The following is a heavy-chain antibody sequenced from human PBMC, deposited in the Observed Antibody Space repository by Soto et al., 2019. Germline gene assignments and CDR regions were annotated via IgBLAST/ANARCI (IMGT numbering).Heavy chain of an antibody. D-gene: IGHD2-15*01. J-gene: IGHJ4*02. CDR2: IYYSGST. Sequence: QVQLQESGPGLVKPSQTLSLTCTVSGGSISSGDYYWSWIRQPPGKGLEWIGYIYYSGSTYYNPSRQSRVTISVDTSKNQFSLKLSSVAAADTAVYCCASRGTTTYCSGGSCYARGFDYWGQGALVTVSS. CDR1: GGSISSGDYY. CDR3: ASRGTTTYCSGGSCYARGFDY. V-gene: IGHV4-30-4*01.